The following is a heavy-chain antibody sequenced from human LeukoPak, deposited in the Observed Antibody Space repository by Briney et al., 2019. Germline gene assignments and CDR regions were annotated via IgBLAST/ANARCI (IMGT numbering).Heavy chain of an antibody. CDR2: ISSSGTYI. J-gene: IGHJ4*02. CDR1: GFTFSSYS. Sequence: GGSLRLSCAASGFTFSSYSMNWVRQAPGKGLEWVSFISSSGTYIYYADSMKGRFTISRDNAKNSLYLQMNSLRAEVTAVYYCARNGGNSDFDYWGQGTLVTVSS. D-gene: IGHD4-23*01. CDR3: ARNGGNSDFDY. V-gene: IGHV3-21*01.